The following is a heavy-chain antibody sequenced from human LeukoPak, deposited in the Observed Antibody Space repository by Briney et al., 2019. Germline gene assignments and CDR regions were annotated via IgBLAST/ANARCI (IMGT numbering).Heavy chain of an antibody. CDR1: GDSISSSSYY. CDR2: IYYSGST. CDR3: ARGGQWD. Sequence: PSETLSLTCTVSGDSISSSSYYWGWIRQPPGKGLEWIGSIYYSGSTYYNPSLKSRVTISVDTSKNQFSLKLSSVTAADTAVYYCARGGQWDWGQGTLVTVSS. D-gene: IGHD2-8*01. J-gene: IGHJ4*02. V-gene: IGHV4-39*07.